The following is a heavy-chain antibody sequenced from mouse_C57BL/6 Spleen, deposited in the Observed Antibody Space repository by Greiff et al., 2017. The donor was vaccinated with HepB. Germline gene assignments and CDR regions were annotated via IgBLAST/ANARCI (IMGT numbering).Heavy chain of an antibody. Sequence: VQLQQPGAELVMPGASVKLSCKASGYTFTSYWMHWVKQRPGQGLEWIGEIDPSDSYTNYNQKFKGKSTLTVDKSSSTAYTQLSSLTSEDSAVYYCARGGWLLRSDYWGQGTTLTVSS. CDR1: GYTFTSYW. J-gene: IGHJ2*01. V-gene: IGHV1-69*01. CDR2: IDPSDSYT. CDR3: ARGGWLLRSDY. D-gene: IGHD1-1*01.